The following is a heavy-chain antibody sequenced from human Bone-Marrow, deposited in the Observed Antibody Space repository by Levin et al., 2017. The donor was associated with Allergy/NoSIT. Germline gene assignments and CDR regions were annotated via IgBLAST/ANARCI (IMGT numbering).Heavy chain of an antibody. CDR1: GFTFSSYG. Sequence: GGSLRLSCAASGFTFSSYGMHWVRQAPGKGLEWVAVISYDGSNKYYADSVKGRFTISRDNSKNTLYLQMNSLRAEDTAVYYCAKTYITMIVVVPGLSTGMDGWGQGTTVTVSS. CDR2: ISYDGSNK. V-gene: IGHV3-30*18. D-gene: IGHD3-22*01. J-gene: IGHJ6*02. CDR3: AKTYITMIVVVPGLSTGMDG.